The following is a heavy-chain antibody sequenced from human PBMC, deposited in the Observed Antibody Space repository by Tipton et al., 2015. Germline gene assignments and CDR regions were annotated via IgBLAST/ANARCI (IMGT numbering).Heavy chain of an antibody. J-gene: IGHJ4*02. V-gene: IGHV3-11*01. CDR2: IYNGGEVM. CDR3: ARGSGRGYYGMDV. CDR1: GFTFTDYD. D-gene: IGHD3-10*01. Sequence: GSLRLSCAASGFTFTDYDMSWIRQAPGTGLEWVSYIYNGGEVMFYADSVKGRFTISRDNRKNSLSLEMNTLRVDDTAVYYCARGSGRGYYGMDVWGQGTLVIVSS.